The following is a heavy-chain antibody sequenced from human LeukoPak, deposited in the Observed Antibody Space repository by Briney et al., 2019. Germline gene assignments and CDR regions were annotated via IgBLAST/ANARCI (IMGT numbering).Heavy chain of an antibody. J-gene: IGHJ4*02. D-gene: IGHD3-10*01. CDR1: GGTFSSYA. CDR3: ARPLRGSGSYYNFDY. CDR2: IIPIFGTA. V-gene: IGHV1-69*05. Sequence: SVKVSCKASGGTFSSYAISWVRQAPGQGLEWMGRIIPIFGTANYAQKFQGRVTITTDESTSTAYMELSSLRSEDTAVYYCARPLRGSGSYYNFDYWGQGTLVTVSS.